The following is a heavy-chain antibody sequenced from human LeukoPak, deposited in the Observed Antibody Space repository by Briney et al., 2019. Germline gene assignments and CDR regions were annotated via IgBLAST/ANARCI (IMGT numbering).Heavy chain of an antibody. D-gene: IGHD2-2*02. J-gene: IGHJ5*02. CDR2: IYYSGST. CDR3: ARGFCSGTSCYTRDNWFDP. CDR1: GFSISSSSYY. Sequence: SETLSLTCTVSGFSISSSSYYWGWIRQPPGKGLEWIGSIYYSGSTYYNLSLKSRVTISVDTSKNQFSLKLSSVTAADTAVYYCARGFCSGTSCYTRDNWFDPWGQGTLVTVSS. V-gene: IGHV4-39*07.